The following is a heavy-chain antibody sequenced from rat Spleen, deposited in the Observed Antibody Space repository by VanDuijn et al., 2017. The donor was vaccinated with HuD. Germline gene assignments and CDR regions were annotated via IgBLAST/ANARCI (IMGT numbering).Heavy chain of an antibody. J-gene: IGHJ4*01. CDR1: GFTFNNYW. V-gene: IGHV5-31*01. CDR3: TRMDA. CDR2: ITNTVGRT. Sequence: EVQLVESGGGLVQPGRSLKLSCVASGFTFNNYWMTWIRQAPGKGLEWVASITNTVGRTYYPDFVKGRFTISKDNAKSTLYLQMNSLRSEDTATYYCTRMDAWGQGASVTVSS.